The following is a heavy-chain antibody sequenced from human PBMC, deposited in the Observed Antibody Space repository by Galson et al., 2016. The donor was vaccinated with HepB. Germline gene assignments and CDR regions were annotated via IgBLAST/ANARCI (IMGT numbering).Heavy chain of an antibody. D-gene: IGHD2-2*01. CDR3: ARSLRCITTSCFIDY. CDR2: IIPVFGPA. CDR1: GGTFSHYA. Sequence: SVKVSCKASGGTFSHYAFSWVRQAPGQGLEWMGGIIPVFGPAKYAQQLHGRVTITADTSTSTVYMELRSLRSGDTAVYYCARSLRCITTSCFIDYWGQGTLVTVSS. J-gene: IGHJ4*02. V-gene: IGHV1-69*06.